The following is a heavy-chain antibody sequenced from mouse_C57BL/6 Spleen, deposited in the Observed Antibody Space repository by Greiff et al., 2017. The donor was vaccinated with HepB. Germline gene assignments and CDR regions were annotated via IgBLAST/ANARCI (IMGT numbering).Heavy chain of an antibody. J-gene: IGHJ3*01. CDR1: GFNIKDYY. CDR2: IDPEDGDT. Sequence: EVQLQQSGAELVRPGASVKLSCTASGFNIKDYYMHWVKQRPEQGLEWIGRIDPEDGDTEYAPKFQGKATMTADTSSNTAYLQLSSLTSEDTAVDYWTRTDYDDAFAYWGQGTLVTVSA. CDR3: TRTDYDDAFAY. D-gene: IGHD2-4*01. V-gene: IGHV14-1*01.